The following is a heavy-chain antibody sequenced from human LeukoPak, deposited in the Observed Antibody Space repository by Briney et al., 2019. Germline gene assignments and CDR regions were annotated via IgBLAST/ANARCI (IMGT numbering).Heavy chain of an antibody. D-gene: IGHD2-8*02. CDR2: IFPSGGEI. Sequence: GGSLRLSCAASGFTFSTFAMIWVRQPPGKGLEWVSSIFPSGGEIHYTDSVRGRFTISRDNSKSTLSLQMNSLRAEDTAIYYCATYRQVLLAFESWGQGTLVTVSS. J-gene: IGHJ4*02. CDR3: ATYRQVLLAFES. V-gene: IGHV3-23*01. CDR1: GFTFSTFA.